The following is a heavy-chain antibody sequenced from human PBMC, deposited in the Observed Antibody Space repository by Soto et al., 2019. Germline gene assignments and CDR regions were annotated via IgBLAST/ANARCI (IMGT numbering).Heavy chain of an antibody. D-gene: IGHD3-16*01. CDR3: ARGTIVLGYGMDV. CDR2: INHSGST. V-gene: IGHV4-34*01. CDR1: GGSFSGYY. Sequence: SETLSLTCAVYGGSFSGYYWSWSLQPPGKGLEWIGEINHSGSTNYNPSLKSRVTISVDTSKNQFSLKLSSVTAADTAVYYCARGTIVLGYGMDVWGQGTTVTVSS. J-gene: IGHJ6*02.